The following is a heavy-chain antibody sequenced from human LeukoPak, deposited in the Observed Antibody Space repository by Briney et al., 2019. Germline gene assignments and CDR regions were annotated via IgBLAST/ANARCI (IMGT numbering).Heavy chain of an antibody. V-gene: IGHV3-30*03. J-gene: IGHJ4*02. CDR3: ATEEAPFRNYDSSGYYGLDY. Sequence: GGSLRLSCAASGFTFSSYGMHWVRQAPGKGLEWVAVISYDGSNKYYADSVKGRFTISRDNSKNTLYLQMNSLRAEDTAVYYCATEEAPFRNYDSSGYYGLDYWGQGTPVTVSS. CDR2: ISYDGSNK. D-gene: IGHD3-22*01. CDR1: GFTFSSYG.